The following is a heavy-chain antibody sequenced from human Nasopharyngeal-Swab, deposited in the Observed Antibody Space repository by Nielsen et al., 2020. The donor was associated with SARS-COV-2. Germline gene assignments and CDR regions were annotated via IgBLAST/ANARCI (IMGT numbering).Heavy chain of an antibody. D-gene: IGHD2-2*01. CDR3: ARDGCSSTSCYGAMYYYYYMDV. CDR2: IWYDGSNK. V-gene: IGHV3-33*01. CDR1: GFTFSSYG. J-gene: IGHJ6*03. Sequence: SCAASGFTFSSYGMHWVRQAPGKGLEWVAVIWYDGSNKYYADSVKGRFTISRDNSKNTLYLQMNSLRAEDTAVYYCARDGCSSTSCYGAMYYYYYMDVWGKGTTVTVSS.